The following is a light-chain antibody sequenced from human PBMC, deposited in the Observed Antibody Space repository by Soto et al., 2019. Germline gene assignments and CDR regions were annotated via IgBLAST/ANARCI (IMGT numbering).Light chain of an antibody. Sequence: AIRMTQSPSSLSASTGDRVTITCRASQGISSYLAWYQQKPGKAPKLLIYAASTLQSGAPSRFSGSGSGTDFTLTISCLQSEDFATYYCQQYYSYPLTFGPGTKVDIK. V-gene: IGKV1-8*01. CDR1: QGISSY. CDR2: AAS. J-gene: IGKJ3*01. CDR3: QQYYSYPLT.